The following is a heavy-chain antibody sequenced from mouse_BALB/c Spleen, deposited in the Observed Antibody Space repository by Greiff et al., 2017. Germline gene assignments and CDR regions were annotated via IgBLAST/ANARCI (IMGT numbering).Heavy chain of an antibody. CDR2: IYPSDSYT. CDR3: TRGDFHFDY. Sequence: QVQLQQPGAELVRPGASVKLSCKASGYTFTSYWINWVKQRPGQGLEWIGNIYPSDSYTNYTQKFKDKATLTVDKSSSTAYMQLSSPTSEDSAVYYCTRGDFHFDYWGQGTTLTVSS. V-gene: IGHV1-69*02. D-gene: IGHD2-13*01. CDR1: GYTFTSYW. J-gene: IGHJ2*01.